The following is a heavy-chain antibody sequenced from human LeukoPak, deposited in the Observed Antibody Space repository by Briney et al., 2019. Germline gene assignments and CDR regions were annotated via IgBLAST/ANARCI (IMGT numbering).Heavy chain of an antibody. D-gene: IGHD6-13*01. J-gene: IGHJ5*02. Sequence: GGSLRLSCAASGFTFSSYGMRRVRQAPGKGLEWVAFIRYDGSNKYYADSVKGRFTISRDNSKNTLYLQMNSLRAEDTAVYYCAKGLKGIAAAGTDWFDPWGQGTLVTVSS. V-gene: IGHV3-30*02. CDR2: IRYDGSNK. CDR1: GFTFSSYG. CDR3: AKGLKGIAAAGTDWFDP.